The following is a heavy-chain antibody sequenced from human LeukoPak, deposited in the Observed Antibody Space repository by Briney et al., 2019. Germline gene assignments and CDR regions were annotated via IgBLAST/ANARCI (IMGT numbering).Heavy chain of an antibody. CDR1: GYSFTSRY. CDR3: ASTSGSSGYYYKFDY. Sequence: ASVKVSCKASGYSFTSRYMHWVRQAPGQGLEWMGIINPSAGSTSYAQHFQGRVTMTRDTSTSTVYMELSSPRSEDTAVYYCASTSGSSGYYYKFDYWGQGTLVTVSS. CDR2: INPSAGST. J-gene: IGHJ4*02. V-gene: IGHV1-46*01. D-gene: IGHD3-22*01.